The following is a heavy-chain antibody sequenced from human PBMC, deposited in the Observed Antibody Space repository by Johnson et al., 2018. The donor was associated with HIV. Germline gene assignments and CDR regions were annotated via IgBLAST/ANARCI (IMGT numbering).Heavy chain of an antibody. CDR2: IRNDGSNE. V-gene: IGHV3-30*02. CDR3: AKGLLGQWLVQDAFDI. J-gene: IGHJ3*02. CDR1: GFTFSSYG. D-gene: IGHD6-19*01. Sequence: QMQLVESGGGVVQPGGSLRLSCAASGFTFSSYGLHWVRQAPGKGLQWVAFIRNDGSNEYYADSVKGRFTISRDNSKNTLYLQMNSLRAEDTAVYYCAKGLLGQWLVQDAFDIWGQGTMVTVSS.